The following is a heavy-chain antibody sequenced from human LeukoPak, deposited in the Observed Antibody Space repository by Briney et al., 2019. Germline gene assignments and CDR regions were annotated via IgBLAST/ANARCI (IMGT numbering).Heavy chain of an antibody. CDR3: ARDLHSSRDFDWLLNWFDP. CDR1: GYTFTSYG. V-gene: IGHV1-18*01. CDR2: ISAYNGNT. J-gene: IGHJ5*02. D-gene: IGHD3-9*01. Sequence: ASVKVSCKASGYTFTSYGISWVRQAPGQGLEWMGWISAYNGNTNYAQKLQGRVTMTTDTSTSTAYMELRSLRSDDTAVYYCARDLHSSRDFDWLLNWFDPWGQGTLVTVSS.